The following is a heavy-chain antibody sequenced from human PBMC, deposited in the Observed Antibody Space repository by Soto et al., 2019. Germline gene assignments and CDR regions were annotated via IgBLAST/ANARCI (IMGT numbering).Heavy chain of an antibody. V-gene: IGHV1-69*13. Sequence: SVKVSCKASGGTFSSYAISWVRQAPGQGLEWMGGIIPIFGTANYAQKFQGRVTITADEFTSTAYMELSSLRSEDTAVYYCARNGARGNYVDYWGQGTLVTVSS. CDR1: GGTFSSYA. CDR2: IIPIFGTA. CDR3: ARNGARGNYVDY. J-gene: IGHJ4*02. D-gene: IGHD1-26*01.